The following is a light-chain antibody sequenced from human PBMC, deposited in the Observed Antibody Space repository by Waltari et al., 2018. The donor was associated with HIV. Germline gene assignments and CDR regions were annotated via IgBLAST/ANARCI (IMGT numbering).Light chain of an antibody. J-gene: IGKJ1*01. Sequence: DIVMTQSPDSLAVSLGERATINCKSSQSVLYSSNNKNYLAWYQHKSGQPPRLLINWSSSRESGVPDRFSGSGSGTDFTLTISSPQAEDVAVYYCQQYYTTPWTFGQGTKVEIK. V-gene: IGKV4-1*01. CDR1: QSVLYSSNNKNY. CDR3: QQYYTTPWT. CDR2: WSS.